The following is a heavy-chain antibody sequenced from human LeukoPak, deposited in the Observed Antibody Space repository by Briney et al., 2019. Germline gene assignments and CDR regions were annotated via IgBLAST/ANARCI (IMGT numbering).Heavy chain of an antibody. J-gene: IGHJ6*02. Sequence: GGSLRLSCEASGISFSNYATSWVRQTPGKGLEWVSAISGSGDSTYYADSVKGRFTISRDNSKNTLYLEMSSLRAEDTAVYYCAKSRLYYYYGMDVWGQGTTVTVSS. CDR1: GISFSNYA. CDR3: AKSRLYYYYGMDV. V-gene: IGHV3-23*01. D-gene: IGHD2-2*01. CDR2: ISGSGDST.